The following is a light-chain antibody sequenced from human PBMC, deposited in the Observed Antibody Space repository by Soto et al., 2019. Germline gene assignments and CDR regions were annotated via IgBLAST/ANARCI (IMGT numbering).Light chain of an antibody. CDR3: QQYNNWPLT. V-gene: IGKV3-15*01. Sequence: EIVMTQSPTTLSASPGIRATLSCRAGQSVSTNLACYHQLPDRDPRLLIPGASTRDTGIPVMFSGSGSGTEFTLTISLLQSEDVAVYHCQQYNNWPLTCGGGTKVDIK. CDR2: GAS. CDR1: QSVSTN. J-gene: IGKJ4*01.